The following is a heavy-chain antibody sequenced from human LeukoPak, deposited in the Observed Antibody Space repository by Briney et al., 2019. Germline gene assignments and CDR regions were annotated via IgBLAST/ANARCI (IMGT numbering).Heavy chain of an antibody. CDR2: INHSGIT. D-gene: IGHD6-19*01. V-gene: IGHV4-34*01. Sequence: SETLSLTCTVLGGSFSDYYWSWIRQPPGKGLEWIGEINHSGITNYNPSLKSRVTISADTSKNQFSLKLSSVTAADTSMYYCASDTVAGTGWGQGTLVTVSS. J-gene: IGHJ4*02. CDR1: GGSFSDYY. CDR3: ASDTVAGTG.